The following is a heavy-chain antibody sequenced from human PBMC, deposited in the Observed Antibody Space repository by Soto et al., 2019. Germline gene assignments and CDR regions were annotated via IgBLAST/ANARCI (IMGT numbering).Heavy chain of an antibody. Sequence: PGGSLRLSCAASWFTVSSNYMSWVRQAPGKGLEWVSLIYSGGGTYFADSVKGRFTISRDNSKNTLYLQMNSLRAEDTAIYYCARDRITIFGGDYYYYGMDVWGQGTTVTVSS. V-gene: IGHV3-53*01. D-gene: IGHD3-3*01. J-gene: IGHJ6*02. CDR3: ARDRITIFGGDYYYYGMDV. CDR2: IYSGGGT. CDR1: WFTVSSNY.